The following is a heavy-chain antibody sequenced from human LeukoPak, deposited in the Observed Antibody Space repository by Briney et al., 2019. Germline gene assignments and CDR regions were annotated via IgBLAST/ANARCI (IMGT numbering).Heavy chain of an antibody. Sequence: ASVKVSCKASGYTFTSYYMHWVRQAPGQGLEWMGIINPSGGSTSYAQKFQGRVTMTRDTSTSTVYMELSSLRSEDTAVYYCAREFPYYDFWSGYGNYFDYWGQGTLVTVSS. CDR1: GYTFTSYY. D-gene: IGHD3-3*01. V-gene: IGHV1-46*01. CDR2: INPSGGST. CDR3: AREFPYYDFWSGYGNYFDY. J-gene: IGHJ4*02.